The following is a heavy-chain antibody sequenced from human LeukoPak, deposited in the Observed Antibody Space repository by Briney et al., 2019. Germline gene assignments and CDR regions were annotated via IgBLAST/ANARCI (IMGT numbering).Heavy chain of an antibody. CDR3: AKQEYYYDSSGPDY. CDR1: GFTFSSYG. J-gene: IGHJ4*02. V-gene: IGHV3-30*02. D-gene: IGHD3-22*01. Sequence: GGSLRLSRAASGFTFSSYGMHWVRQAPGKGLEWVAFIRYDGSNKYYADSVKGRFTISRDNSKNTLYLQMNSLRAEDTAVYYCAKQEYYYDSSGPDYWGQGTLVTVSS. CDR2: IRYDGSNK.